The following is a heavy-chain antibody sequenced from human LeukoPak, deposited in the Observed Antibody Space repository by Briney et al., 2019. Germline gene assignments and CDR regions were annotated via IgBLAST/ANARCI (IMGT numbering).Heavy chain of an antibody. J-gene: IGHJ5*02. CDR1: GGSISSYY. D-gene: IGHD3-10*01. V-gene: IGHV4-59*01. CDR3: ARSPSLSGSYLGVLSWFDP. CDR2: IYYSEST. Sequence: PSEALSLTCTVSGGSISSYYWSWIRQPPGKGLEWRGYIYYSESTNYNPSPKSRVAMSVDTSKNQFSLKLSAVTAADTAVYYCARSPSLSGSYLGVLSWFDPGAREPWSPSPQ.